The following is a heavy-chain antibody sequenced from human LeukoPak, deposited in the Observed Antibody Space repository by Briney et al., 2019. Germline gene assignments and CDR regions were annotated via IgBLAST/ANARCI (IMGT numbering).Heavy chain of an antibody. J-gene: IGHJ6*03. CDR3: ARVVVRDYYYYMDV. D-gene: IGHD2-15*01. CDR1: GYTFTGYY. CDR2: INPNSGGT. Sequence: ASVKVSCKASGYTFTGYYMHWVRQAPGQGLEWMGWINPNSGGTNYAQKFQGRVTMTRDTSISTAYMELSRLRSDDTAVYYCARVVVRDYYYYMDVWGKGTKVTVSS. V-gene: IGHV1-2*02.